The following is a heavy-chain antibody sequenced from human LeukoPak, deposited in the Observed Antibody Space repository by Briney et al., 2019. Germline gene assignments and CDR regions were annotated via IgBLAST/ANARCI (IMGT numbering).Heavy chain of an antibody. V-gene: IGHV4-34*01. CDR2: INHSGST. CDR1: GGSFSGYY. D-gene: IGHD6-19*01. J-gene: IGHJ4*02. Sequence: SETLSLTCAVYGGSFSGYYWSWIRQPPGEGLEWIGEINHSGSTNYNPSLKSRVTISVDTSKNQFSLKLSSVTAADTAVYYCASSSIAVAGSDYWGQGTLVTVSS. CDR3: ASSSIAVAGSDY.